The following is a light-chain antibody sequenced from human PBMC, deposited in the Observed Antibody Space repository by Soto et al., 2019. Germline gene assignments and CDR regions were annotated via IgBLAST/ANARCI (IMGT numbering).Light chain of an antibody. CDR1: QTIDSW. J-gene: IGKJ5*01. CDR3: QQYNRLIT. Sequence: DIQMTQSPSILSASVVDSVTITCRASQTIDSWVAWYQQKPGKAPKLLVYDATSLESGVSSRFSGSGYGTDFTLSINNLQPDDFATYYCQQYNRLITFGQGTRLEI. CDR2: DAT. V-gene: IGKV1-5*01.